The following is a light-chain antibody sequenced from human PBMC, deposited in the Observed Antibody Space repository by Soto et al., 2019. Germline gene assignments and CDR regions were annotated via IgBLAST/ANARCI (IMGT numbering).Light chain of an antibody. V-gene: IGKV3-11*01. CDR1: QNISNY. CDR2: DVS. Sequence: EIVLTQSPGNLSFSPGERDTHSXRASQNISNYLIWYQQTPGQAPRLLIYDVSNRATGIPARFSGSGSGTDFTLTISSLEPEDFAVYYCQQRSNWPRTFGQGTKVDIK. J-gene: IGKJ1*01. CDR3: QQRSNWPRT.